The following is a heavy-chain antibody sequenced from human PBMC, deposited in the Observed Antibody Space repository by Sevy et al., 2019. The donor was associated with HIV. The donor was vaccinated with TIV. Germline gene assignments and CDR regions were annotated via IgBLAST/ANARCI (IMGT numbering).Heavy chain of an antibody. J-gene: IGHJ4*02. CDR1: GFTFSSYW. CDR3: AKLGYCSGGSCYPFDY. Sequence: GGSLRLSCAASGFTFSSYWMSWVRQAPGKGLEWVANIKQDGSEKYYVDSVKGRFTISRDNTKNSLYLQMNSLRAEDTAVYYCAKLGYCSGGSCYPFDYWGQGTLVTVSS. CDR2: IKQDGSEK. V-gene: IGHV3-7*03. D-gene: IGHD2-15*01.